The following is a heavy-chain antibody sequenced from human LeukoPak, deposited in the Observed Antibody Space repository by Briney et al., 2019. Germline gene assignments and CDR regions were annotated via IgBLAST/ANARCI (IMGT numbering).Heavy chain of an antibody. V-gene: IGHV4-34*01. Sequence: SETLSLTCAVYGGSFSGYYWSWIRQPPGEGLEWIGEINHSGRTNYNPSLKSRVTISVDTSKNQFSLKLTSATAADTAVYYCAREGEGQQQVYFDYWGQGTLVTVSS. D-gene: IGHD6-13*01. J-gene: IGHJ4*02. CDR3: AREGEGQQQVYFDY. CDR2: INHSGRT. CDR1: GGSFSGYY.